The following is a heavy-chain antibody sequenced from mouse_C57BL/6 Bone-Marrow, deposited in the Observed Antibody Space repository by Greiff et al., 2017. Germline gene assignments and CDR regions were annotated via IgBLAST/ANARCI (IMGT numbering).Heavy chain of an antibody. CDR3: ARSVLYAMDY. Sequence: EVKVVESGGGLVKPGGSLKLSCAASGFTFSDYGMHWVRQAPEKGLEWVAYIRSGSSTIYYADTVKGRFTISRDNAKNTLFLQMTRLRSEDTAMYYGARSVLYAMDYWGQGTSVTVSS. V-gene: IGHV5-17*01. J-gene: IGHJ4*01. CDR1: GFTFSDYG. CDR2: IRSGSSTI.